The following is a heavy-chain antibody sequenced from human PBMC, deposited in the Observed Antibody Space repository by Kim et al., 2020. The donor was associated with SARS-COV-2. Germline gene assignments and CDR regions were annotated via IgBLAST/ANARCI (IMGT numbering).Heavy chain of an antibody. CDR2: INPSGGST. D-gene: IGHD3-10*01. CDR1: GYTFTSYY. J-gene: IGHJ4*02. Sequence: ASVKVSCKASGYTFTSYYMHWVRQAPGQGLEWMGIINPSGGSTSYAQKFQGRVTMTRDTSTSTVYMELSSLRSEDTAVYYCARVRGKYGRIYYFDYWGQGTLVTVSS. CDR3: ARVRGKYGRIYYFDY. V-gene: IGHV1-46*01.